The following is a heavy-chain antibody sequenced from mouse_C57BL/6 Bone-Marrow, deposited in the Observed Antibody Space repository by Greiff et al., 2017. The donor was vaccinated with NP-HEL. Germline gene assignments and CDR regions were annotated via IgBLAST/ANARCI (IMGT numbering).Heavy chain of an antibody. CDR2: IYTGDGDT. Sequence: VQLVESGPELVKPGASVKISCKASGYAFSSSWMNWVKQRPGKGLEWLGRIYTGDGDTNYNGKFKGKATLTADKSSSTAYMQLSNLTSEDSAVYFSAEGYDFPYYYAMDYWGQGTSVTVSS. D-gene: IGHD2-4*01. CDR1: GYAFSSSW. CDR3: AEGYDFPYYYAMDY. V-gene: IGHV1-82*01. J-gene: IGHJ4*01.